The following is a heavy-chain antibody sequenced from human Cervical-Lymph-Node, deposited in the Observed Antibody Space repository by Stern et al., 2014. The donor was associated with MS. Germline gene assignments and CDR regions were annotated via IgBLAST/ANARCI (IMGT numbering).Heavy chain of an antibody. CDR1: GGSISSGGYY. D-gene: IGHD3-22*01. J-gene: IGHJ2*01. Sequence: QLQLQESGPGLVKPSQTLSLTCTVSGGSISSGGYYWSWIRQHPGKGLEWIGYIYYSGSTYYNPSLKSLVTISVDTSKNQFSLKLSSVTAADTAVYYCARYNTYYYDSSGRSYWYFDLWGRGTLVTVSS. CDR3: ARYNTYYYDSSGRSYWYFDL. V-gene: IGHV4-31*01. CDR2: IYYSGST.